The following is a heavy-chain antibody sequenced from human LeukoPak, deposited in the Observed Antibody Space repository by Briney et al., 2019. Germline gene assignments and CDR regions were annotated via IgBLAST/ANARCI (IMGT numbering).Heavy chain of an antibody. CDR1: GYTFTRYG. J-gene: IGHJ4*02. CDR3: ARGYYYDPIDY. V-gene: IGHV1-18*01. Sequence: ASVKVSCKASGYTFTRYGITWVRQAPGQGLEWMGWISAYNGDTNYAQKFQDRVTMTTDTSARTAYMEVRSLRSDDTAVYYCARGYYYDPIDYWGQGTLVTVSS. D-gene: IGHD3-22*01. CDR2: ISAYNGDT.